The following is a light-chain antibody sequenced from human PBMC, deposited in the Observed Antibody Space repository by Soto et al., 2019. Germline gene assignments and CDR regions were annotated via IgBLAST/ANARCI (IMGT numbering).Light chain of an antibody. V-gene: IGLV3-21*02. CDR2: DDN. Sequence: SSVPTQPPSVSVAPGQTARITCGGDNIGTKGVHWYQQRPGQAPVLVVYDDNDRPSGIPERFSGSNSGNTATLTISRVEAGDGADYYCQVWDSNSDVVFGGGTKLTVL. CDR3: QVWDSNSDVV. CDR1: NIGTKG. J-gene: IGLJ2*01.